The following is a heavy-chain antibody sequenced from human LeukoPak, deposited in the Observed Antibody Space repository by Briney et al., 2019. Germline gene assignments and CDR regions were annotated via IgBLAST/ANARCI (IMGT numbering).Heavy chain of an antibody. V-gene: IGHV4-34*01. CDR1: GGSFSGYY. J-gene: IGHJ4*02. CDR3: ARGPSSRRRRYYDILTGYYSWLDY. CDR2: INHSGST. D-gene: IGHD3-9*01. Sequence: PSETLSLTCAVYGGSFSGYYWSWIRQPPGKGLEWIGEINHSGSTNYNPSLKSRVTISVDTSKNQFSLKLSSVTAADTAVYYCARGPSSRRRRYYDILTGYYSWLDYWGQGTLVTVSS.